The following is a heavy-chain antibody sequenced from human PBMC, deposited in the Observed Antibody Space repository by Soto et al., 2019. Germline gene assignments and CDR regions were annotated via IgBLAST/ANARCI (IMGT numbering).Heavy chain of an antibody. V-gene: IGHV4-59*01. Sequence: SETLSLTCTVSGGSISSYYWSWIRQPPGKGLEWIGYIYYSGSTNYNPSLKSRVTISVDTSKNQFSLKLSSVTAADTAVYYCARSETTYYYDSSGYLDYWGQGTLVTVSS. CDR3: ARSETTYYYDSSGYLDY. J-gene: IGHJ4*02. CDR1: GGSISSYY. D-gene: IGHD3-22*01. CDR2: IYYSGST.